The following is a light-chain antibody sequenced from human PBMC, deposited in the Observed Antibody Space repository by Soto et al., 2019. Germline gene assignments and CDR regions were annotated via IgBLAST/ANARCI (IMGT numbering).Light chain of an antibody. V-gene: IGKV3-15*01. CDR3: QQYNIWPPIT. Sequence: EIVMTQSPATLSVSQGERATLSCRASQSVSSNLAWYQQKPGQAPRLLIYGAYTRAAGVPARFSGSGSGTEFTLTTTSLQSEDIALYYCQQYNIWPPITFGQGTRLEN. CDR1: QSVSSN. J-gene: IGKJ5*01. CDR2: GAY.